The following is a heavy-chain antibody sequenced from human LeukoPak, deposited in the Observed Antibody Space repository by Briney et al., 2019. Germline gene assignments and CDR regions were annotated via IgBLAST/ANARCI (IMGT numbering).Heavy chain of an antibody. CDR1: ASTPSNYD. D-gene: IGHD3-16*01. Sequence: PARSLRLSCPAPASTPSNYDTHWHRQAPGKGLQCAAVMWAWNDGSTEYYADSVNGRFTIARYNFKNTLYLQMVSLRAGDAADYYCARDRFPHDDAHYGMDVWGQGTTVTVSS. J-gene: IGHJ6*02. V-gene: IGHV3-33*01. CDR3: ARDRFPHDDAHYGMDV. CDR2: MWAWNDGSTE.